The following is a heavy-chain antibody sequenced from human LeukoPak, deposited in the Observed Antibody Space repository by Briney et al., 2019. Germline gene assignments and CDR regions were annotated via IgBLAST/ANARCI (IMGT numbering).Heavy chain of an antibody. CDR1: GFTFSSYS. D-gene: IGHD3-10*01. CDR3: ARAGTVWFGELLTDGMDV. Sequence: GGSLRLSCAASGFTFSSYSMNWVRQAPGKGLEWVSYISSSSSTIYYADSVKGRFTISRDNAKNSLYLQMNSLRAEDTAVYYCARAGTVWFGELLTDGMDVWGQGTTVTVSS. CDR2: ISSSSSTI. V-gene: IGHV3-48*04. J-gene: IGHJ6*02.